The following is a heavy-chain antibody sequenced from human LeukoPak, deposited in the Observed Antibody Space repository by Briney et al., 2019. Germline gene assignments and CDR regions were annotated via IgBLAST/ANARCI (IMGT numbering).Heavy chain of an antibody. D-gene: IGHD4-17*01. CDR3: AREKGYGDRSFDY. Sequence: SETLSLTCAVYGGSFSGYYWSWIRQPPGKGLEWIGEINHSGSTNYNPSLKSRVTISVDTSKNQFSLKLGSVTAADTAVYYCAREKGYGDRSFDYWGQGTLVTVS. CDR2: INHSGST. V-gene: IGHV4-34*01. J-gene: IGHJ4*02. CDR1: GGSFSGYY.